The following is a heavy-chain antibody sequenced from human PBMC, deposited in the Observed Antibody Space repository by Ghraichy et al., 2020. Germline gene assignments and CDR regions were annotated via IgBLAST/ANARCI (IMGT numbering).Heavy chain of an antibody. CDR3: AGVEAGYYDSSGYLDY. CDR2: INHSGST. Sequence: SETLSLTCAVYGGSFSGYYWSWIRQPPGKGLEWIGEINHSGSTNSNPSLKSRVTISVDTSKNQFSLKLSSVTAADTAVYYCAGVEAGYYDSSGYLDYWGQGTLVTVSS. CDR1: GGSFSGYY. J-gene: IGHJ4*02. V-gene: IGHV4-34*01. D-gene: IGHD3-22*01.